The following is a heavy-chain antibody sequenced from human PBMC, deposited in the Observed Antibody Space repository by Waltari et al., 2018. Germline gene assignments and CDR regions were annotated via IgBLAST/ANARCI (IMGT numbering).Heavy chain of an antibody. CDR2: IIPKIGAS. CDR3: ATDTSPPY. J-gene: IGHJ4*02. V-gene: IGHV1-69*01. Sequence: QVQLVQSGAEVKKPGSSVNVSCKASGGPFGRFAISWVRQAAGEGLEWMGGIIPKIGASNYAQKFQGRVTITADDSTRIAYMEVSSLSFEDTAVYFCATDTSPPYWGQGTLVIVSS. D-gene: IGHD2-2*01. CDR1: GGPFGRFA.